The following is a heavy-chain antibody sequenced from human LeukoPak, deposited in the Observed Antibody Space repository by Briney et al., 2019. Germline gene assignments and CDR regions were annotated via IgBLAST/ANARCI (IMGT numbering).Heavy chain of an antibody. D-gene: IGHD4-17*01. CDR1: GYSFTNYW. Sequence: PGESLQISCKGSGYSFTNYWIGWVRQMPGKGLEWMGIIYPGDSDTRYSPSFQGQVTISADKSITTAYLQWSSLKASDTAMYYCARSNGDPDYYYYGMDVWGQGTTVTVSS. CDR3: ARSNGDPDYYYYGMDV. CDR2: IYPGDSDT. J-gene: IGHJ6*02. V-gene: IGHV5-51*01.